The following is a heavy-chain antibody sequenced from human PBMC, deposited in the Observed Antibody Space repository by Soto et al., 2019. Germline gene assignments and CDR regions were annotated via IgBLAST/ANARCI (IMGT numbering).Heavy chain of an antibody. Sequence: QVQLVESGGGVVQPGRSLRLSCAASGFSFSAYAIHWVRQAPGKGLEWVALISYDETTTYYADSVKGRFTISRDNPKNTLYLQMNSLRSEDTAVYYCVRARQNLVVNEYFQYWGQGTLVIVSS. CDR2: ISYDETTT. CDR3: VRARQNLVVNEYFQY. CDR1: GFSFSAYA. D-gene: IGHD2-8*02. J-gene: IGHJ1*01. V-gene: IGHV3-30-3*01.